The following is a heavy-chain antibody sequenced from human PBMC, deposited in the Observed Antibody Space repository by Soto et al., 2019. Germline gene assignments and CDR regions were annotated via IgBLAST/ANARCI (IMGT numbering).Heavy chain of an antibody. V-gene: IGHV4-59*01. D-gene: IGHD3-9*01. Sequence: SETLFLTCTVSGGSISSYYWSWIRQPPGKGLEWIGYIYYSGSTNYNPSLKSRVTISVDTSKNQFSLKLSSVTAADTAVYYCARLYDILDNWFDPWGQGTLVTVSS. CDR3: ARLYDILDNWFDP. CDR1: GGSISSYY. J-gene: IGHJ5*02. CDR2: IYYSGST.